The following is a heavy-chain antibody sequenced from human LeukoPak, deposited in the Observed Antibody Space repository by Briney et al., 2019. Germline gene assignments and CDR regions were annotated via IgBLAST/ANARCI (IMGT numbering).Heavy chain of an antibody. Sequence: PSETLSLTCTVSGGSVTTGYYYWGWIRQPPGKALEWIGSFYYSGSIYYNPSLQSRLTISVDTSKTQFSLRLNSVTAADAAVYYCARFHYGSGSYVSNFDYWGQGTLVTVSS. CDR2: FYYSGSI. CDR3: ARFHYGSGSYVSNFDY. V-gene: IGHV4-39*01. CDR1: GGSVTTGYYY. D-gene: IGHD3-10*01. J-gene: IGHJ4*02.